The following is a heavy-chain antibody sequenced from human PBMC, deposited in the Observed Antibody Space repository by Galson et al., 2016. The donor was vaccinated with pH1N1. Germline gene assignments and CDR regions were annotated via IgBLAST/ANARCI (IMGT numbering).Heavy chain of an antibody. CDR1: GGIFGSSA. J-gene: IGHJ4*02. D-gene: IGHD5-18*01. CDR2: IIAIFNTA. V-gene: IGHV1-69*06. Sequence: SVKVSCKASGGIFGSSAISYVRQAPGQGLEWMGGIIAIFNTATYAQKFQGRVTITADRLTTTLYMNLSSLGFDDTAVYYCARGFRGGYNYALFDHWGQGSLVIVSS. CDR3: ARGFRGGYNYALFDH.